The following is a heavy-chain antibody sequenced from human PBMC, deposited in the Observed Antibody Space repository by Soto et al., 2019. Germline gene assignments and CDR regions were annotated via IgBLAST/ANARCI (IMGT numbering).Heavy chain of an antibody. D-gene: IGHD2-15*01. CDR3: CGRGREEEPGGWFDT. V-gene: IGHV1-18*04. J-gene: IGHJ5*02. CDR2: ISAYNGNT. CDR1: GYTFTSYG. Sequence: ASVKVSCKASGYTFTSYGISWVRQAPGQGLEWMGWISAYNGNTNYAQKLQGRVTMTTDTSTSTAYMELRSLRSEDTAVYFCCGRGREEEPGGWFDTWGPGTLVTVSS.